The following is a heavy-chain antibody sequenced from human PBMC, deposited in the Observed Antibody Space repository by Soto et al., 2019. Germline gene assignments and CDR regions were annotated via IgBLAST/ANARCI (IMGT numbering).Heavy chain of an antibody. Sequence: QVQLVESGGGVVQPGRSLRLSCAASGFTFSRYGMHWVRQAPGKGLEWVAVISYDGSNKYYADSVKGRFTISRDNSKNTLYLQMNSLRAEDTAVYYCANSGYDLYYYYGMDVWGQGTTVTVSS. CDR3: ANSGYDLYYYYGMDV. D-gene: IGHD5-12*01. CDR2: ISYDGSNK. V-gene: IGHV3-30*18. CDR1: GFTFSRYG. J-gene: IGHJ6*02.